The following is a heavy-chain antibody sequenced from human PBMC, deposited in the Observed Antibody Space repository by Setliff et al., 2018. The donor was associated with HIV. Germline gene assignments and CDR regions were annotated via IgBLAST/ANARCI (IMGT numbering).Heavy chain of an antibody. J-gene: IGHJ4*02. D-gene: IGHD1-26*01. Sequence: GESLKISCIASGFTFSKFWMRWVRQAPGKGLERVADIKQDGSETYYVDSVRGRFTISRDNAKSSLYLQMNSLRAEDTAVYYCARGTDYSGWFYDYWGQGTQVTVSS. V-gene: IGHV3-7*03. CDR2: IKQDGSET. CDR3: ARGTDYSGWFYDY. CDR1: GFTFSKFW.